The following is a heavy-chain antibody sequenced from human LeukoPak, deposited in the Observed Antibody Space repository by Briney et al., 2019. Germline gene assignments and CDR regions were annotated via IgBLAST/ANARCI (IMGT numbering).Heavy chain of an antibody. D-gene: IGHD3-10*01. V-gene: IGHV4-38-2*02. Sequence: SETLSLTCTVSGYSISSGYYWGWIRQPPGKGLEWIGSIYHSGSTYYNPSLKSRVTISVDTSKNQFSLKLSSVTAADTAVYYCARVLGSQYYYYYMDVWGKGTTVTISS. J-gene: IGHJ6*03. CDR2: IYHSGST. CDR3: ARVLGSQYYYYYMDV. CDR1: GYSISSGYY.